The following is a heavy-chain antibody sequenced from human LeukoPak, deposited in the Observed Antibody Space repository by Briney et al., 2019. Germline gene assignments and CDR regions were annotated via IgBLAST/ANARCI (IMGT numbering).Heavy chain of an antibody. CDR3: ANDYGDYIFDY. V-gene: IGHV3-30*18. D-gene: IGHD4-17*01. CDR2: ISYDGSNK. Sequence: GGSLRLSCAASGFTFSSYGMPWVRQAPGKGREWVAVISYDGSNKYYADSVKGRFTISRDNSKNTLYLQMNSLRAEDTAVYYCANDYGDYIFDYWGQGTLVTVSS. CDR1: GFTFSSYG. J-gene: IGHJ4*02.